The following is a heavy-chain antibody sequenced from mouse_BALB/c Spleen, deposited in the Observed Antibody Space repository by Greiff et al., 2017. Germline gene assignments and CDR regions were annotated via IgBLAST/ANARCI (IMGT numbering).Heavy chain of an antibody. Sequence: VQLHQSGAELVRPGSSVKISCKASGSAFSSYWMNWVKQRPGQGLEWIGQIYPGDGDTNYNGKFKGKATLTADKSSSTAYMQLSSLTSEDSAVYFCARWDYQAMDYWGQGTSVTVSS. J-gene: IGHJ4*01. V-gene: IGHV1-80*01. CDR2: IYPGDGDT. CDR1: GSAFSSYW. CDR3: ARWDYQAMDY.